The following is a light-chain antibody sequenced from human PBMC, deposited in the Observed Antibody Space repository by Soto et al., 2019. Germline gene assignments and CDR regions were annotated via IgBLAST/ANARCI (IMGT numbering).Light chain of an antibody. J-gene: IGLJ1*01. CDR3: NSSRTGSTYV. V-gene: IGLV2-14*03. CDR1: SRDIGGYNF. Sequence: QSALTQPASVSGSPGQSITISCTGTSRDIGGYNFVSWYQHHPGKAPKLLIHDVSNRPSGVSSRFSGSKSGNTASLTISGLQAEDEADYYCNSSRTGSTYVFGTGTKLTVL. CDR2: DVS.